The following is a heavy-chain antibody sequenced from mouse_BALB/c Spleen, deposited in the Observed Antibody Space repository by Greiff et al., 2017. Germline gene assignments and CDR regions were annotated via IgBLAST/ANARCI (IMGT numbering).Heavy chain of an antibody. CDR2: IYPGDGDT. D-gene: IGHD2-3*01. CDR1: GYAFSSYW. CDR3: ARSDGYPFAY. J-gene: IGHJ3*01. Sequence: VQLQQSGAELVRPGSSVKISCKASGYAFSSYWMNWVKQRPGQGLEWIGQIYPGDGDTNYNGKFKGKATLTADKSSSTAYMQLSSLTSEESAVYFCARSDGYPFAYWGQGTLVTVSA. V-gene: IGHV1-80*01.